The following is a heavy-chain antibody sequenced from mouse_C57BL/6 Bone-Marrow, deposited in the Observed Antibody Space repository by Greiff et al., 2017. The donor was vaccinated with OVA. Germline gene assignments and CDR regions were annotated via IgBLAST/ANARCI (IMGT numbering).Heavy chain of an antibody. J-gene: IGHJ4*01. V-gene: IGHV14-4*01. CDR3: TSIHSRSYAMDD. CDR2: IDPENGDT. CDR1: GFNIKDDY. Sequence: EVKLQQSGAELVRPGASVKLSCTASGFNIKDDYMHWVKQRPEQGLEWIGWIDPENGDTEYASKFQGKATITADTSSNTAYLQLSSLTSEDTAVYYCTSIHSRSYAMDDWGQGTSVTVSS.